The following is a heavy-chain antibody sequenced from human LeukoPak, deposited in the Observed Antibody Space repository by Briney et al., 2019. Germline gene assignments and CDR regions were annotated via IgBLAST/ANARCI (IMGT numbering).Heavy chain of an antibody. CDR2: IKSRSDGGTT. Sequence: GGSLRLSCAASGFTFSSYSMNWVRQAPGKGLEWIGRIKSRSDGGTTNYATPVKGRFTISRDDSKNTLYLQMNSLKIEDTAVYFCTTEDFYYDSSGYYNFDFWGQGTLVTVSS. CDR3: TTEDFYYDSSGYYNFDF. D-gene: IGHD3-22*01. CDR1: GFTFSSYS. V-gene: IGHV3-15*01. J-gene: IGHJ4*02.